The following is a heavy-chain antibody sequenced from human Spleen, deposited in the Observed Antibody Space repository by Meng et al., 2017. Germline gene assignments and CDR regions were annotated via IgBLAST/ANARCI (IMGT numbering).Heavy chain of an antibody. CDR1: GYTFTGYY. Sequence: ASVKVSCKASGYTFTGYYMHWVRQAPGQGLEWMGWINPNSGGTNYAQKFQGRVTMTRDTSISTAYMELSRLRSDDTAVYYCARGPLGGSYSDYYYYGMDVWGQGTTVTVSS. CDR2: INPNSGGT. V-gene: IGHV1-2*02. J-gene: IGHJ6*02. CDR3: ARGPLGGSYSDYYYYGMDV. D-gene: IGHD1-26*01.